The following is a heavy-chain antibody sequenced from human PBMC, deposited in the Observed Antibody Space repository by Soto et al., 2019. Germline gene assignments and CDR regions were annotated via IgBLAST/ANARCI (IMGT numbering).Heavy chain of an antibody. J-gene: IGHJ6*02. CDR2: ISSSSSYI. D-gene: IGHD6-13*01. CDR3: AREVILGIGSSSWYWDHYYYYGMDV. CDR1: GFTFSSYS. Sequence: GGSLRLSCAASGFTFSSYSMNWVRQAPGKRLEWVSSISSSSSYIYYADSVKGRFTISRDNAKNSLYLQMNSLRAEDTAVYYCAREVILGIGSSSWYWDHYYYYGMDVWGQGTTVTVSS. V-gene: IGHV3-21*01.